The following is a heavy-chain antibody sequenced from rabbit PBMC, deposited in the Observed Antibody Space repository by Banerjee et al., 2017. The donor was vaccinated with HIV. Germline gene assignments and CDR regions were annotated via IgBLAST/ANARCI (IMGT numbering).Heavy chain of an antibody. V-gene: IGHV1S45*01. D-gene: IGHD2-1*01. Sequence: QEQLKETGGGLVQPGGSLTLSCTASGFTISSSYWMSWVRQAPGKGLEWIACIYTGSGSALYVSWAKGRFTISKTSSTTVTLQMTSLTAADTATYFCAREESDGGGHLKLWGQGTLVTVS. CDR2: IYTGSGSA. J-gene: IGHJ3*01. CDR1: GFTISSSYW. CDR3: AREESDGGGHLKL.